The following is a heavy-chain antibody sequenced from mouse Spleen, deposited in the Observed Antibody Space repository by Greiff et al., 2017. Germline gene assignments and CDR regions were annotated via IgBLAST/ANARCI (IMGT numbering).Heavy chain of an antibody. Sequence: QVQLQQPGAELVMPGASVKLSCKASGYTFTSYWMHWVKQRPGQGLEWIGEIDPSDSYTNYNQKFKGKATLTVDKSSSTAYMQLSSLTSEDSAAYYCARNYGSSPWFAYWGQGTLVTVSA. CDR2: IDPSDSYT. D-gene: IGHD1-1*01. CDR1: GYTFTSYW. CDR3: ARNYGSSPWFAY. V-gene: IGHV1-69*01. J-gene: IGHJ3*01.